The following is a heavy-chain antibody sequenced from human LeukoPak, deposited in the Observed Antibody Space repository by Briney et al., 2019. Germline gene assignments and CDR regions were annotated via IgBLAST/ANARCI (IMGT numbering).Heavy chain of an antibody. CDR3: ARGRGSSWYFPFDY. J-gene: IGHJ4*02. D-gene: IGHD6-13*01. Sequence: PSETLSLTCAVYGGSFSGYYWSWLRQPPGKGLEWIGEINHSASPNYTPSLKRRVTISVDTSKNQFSLKLSSVTAADTAVYYCARGRGSSWYFPFDYWGQGTLVTVSS. CDR2: INHSASP. CDR1: GGSFSGYY. V-gene: IGHV4-34*01.